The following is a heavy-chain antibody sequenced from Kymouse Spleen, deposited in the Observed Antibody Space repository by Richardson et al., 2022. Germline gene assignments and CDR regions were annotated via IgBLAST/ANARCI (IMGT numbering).Heavy chain of an antibody. J-gene: IGHJ3*02. CDR2: INHSGST. D-gene: IGHD3-10*01. CDR1: GGSFSGYY. V-gene: IGHV4-34*01. Sequence: QVQLQQWGAGLLKPSETLSLTCAVYGGSFSGYYWSWIRQPPGKGLEWIGEINHSGSTNYNPSLKSRVTISVDTSKNQFSLKLSSVTAADTAVYYCARRGAPDAFDIWGQGTMVTVSS. CDR3: ARRGAPDAFDI.